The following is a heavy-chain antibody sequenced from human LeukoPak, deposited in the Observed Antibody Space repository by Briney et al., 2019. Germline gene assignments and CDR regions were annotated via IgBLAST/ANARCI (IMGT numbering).Heavy chain of an antibody. Sequence: PGGSLRLSCAASGFTFSSYAMHWVRQAPGKGLEWVAVISFDESHEYYADSVKGRFTISRDNSRNTVYLQMDSLRAEDTAVYYCARAAGVRNWFDPWGQGTLVTVSS. CDR3: ARAAGVRNWFDP. J-gene: IGHJ5*02. V-gene: IGHV3-30*14. CDR1: GFTFSSYA. CDR2: ISFDESHE.